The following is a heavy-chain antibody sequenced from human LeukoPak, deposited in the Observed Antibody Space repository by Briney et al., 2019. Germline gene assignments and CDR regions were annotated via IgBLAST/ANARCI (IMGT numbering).Heavy chain of an antibody. CDR3: AREEIRSWFDP. V-gene: IGHV1-2*02. Sequence: ASVKVSCKASGYTFTGYYMHWVRQAPGQGLEWMGWINPSTGGTNYAQKFQGRVTMTRDTSISTAYMELSRLRSDDTAVYYCAREEIRSWFDPWGQGTLVTVSS. CDR1: GYTFTGYY. J-gene: IGHJ5*02. D-gene: IGHD5-24*01. CDR2: INPSTGGT.